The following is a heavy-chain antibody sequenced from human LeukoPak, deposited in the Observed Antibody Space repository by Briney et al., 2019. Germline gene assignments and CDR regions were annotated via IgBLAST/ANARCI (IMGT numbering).Heavy chain of an antibody. CDR1: GFTFSSYA. J-gene: IGHJ4*02. D-gene: IGHD1-26*01. CDR3: AKVKGLRGIVGTTTRGFLDY. Sequence: GGSLRLPCAASGFTFSSYAMSWVRQAPGKGLEWVSGISGSGGNRYNADSVKGRFTISRDNSKNTVYLQMSSLRAEDTAVYYCAKVKGLRGIVGTTTRGFLDYWGQGTLVTVSS. CDR2: ISGSGGNR. V-gene: IGHV3-23*01.